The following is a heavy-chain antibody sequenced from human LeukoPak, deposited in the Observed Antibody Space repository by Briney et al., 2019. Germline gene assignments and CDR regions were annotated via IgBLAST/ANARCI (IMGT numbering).Heavy chain of an antibody. V-gene: IGHV5-51*01. Sequence: GESLQISCKGSGYSFTSYWIGWVRQMPGKGLEWMGVIYPGDSDVRYGPSFEGQVTISADKSISTAYLQWNSLKASDTAMYYCARRDSSSSDFDYWGQGALVAVSS. CDR2: IYPGDSDV. J-gene: IGHJ4*02. CDR3: ARRDSSSSDFDY. CDR1: GYSFTSYW. D-gene: IGHD6-6*01.